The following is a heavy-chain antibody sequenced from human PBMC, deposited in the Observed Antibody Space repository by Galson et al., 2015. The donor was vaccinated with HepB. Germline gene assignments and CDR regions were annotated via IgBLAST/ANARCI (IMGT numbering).Heavy chain of an antibody. Sequence: SLRLSCAASGFTFSNAWMSWVRQAPGKGLEWVGRIKSKTDGGTTDYAAPVKGRFTISRDDSKNTLYLQMNSLKTEDTAVYYCTTAITMVRGVIDYFDYWGQGTLVTVSS. CDR3: TTAITMVRGVIDYFDY. D-gene: IGHD3-10*01. V-gene: IGHV3-15*01. J-gene: IGHJ4*02. CDR1: GFTFSNAW. CDR2: IKSKTDGGTT.